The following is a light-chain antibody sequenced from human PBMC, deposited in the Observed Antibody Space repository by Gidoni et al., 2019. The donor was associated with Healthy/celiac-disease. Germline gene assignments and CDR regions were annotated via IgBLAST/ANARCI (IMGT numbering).Light chain of an antibody. CDR3: QQYNNWYT. V-gene: IGKV3-15*01. Sequence: ELVMTQSPATLSVSPGERATLSCRASQSVSSNLAWYQQKPGQAPRLRLYGASTRATGIPARFSGSGSGTEFTLTISSLQSEDFAVYYCQQYNNWYTFGQGTKLEIK. CDR2: GAS. J-gene: IGKJ2*01. CDR1: QSVSSN.